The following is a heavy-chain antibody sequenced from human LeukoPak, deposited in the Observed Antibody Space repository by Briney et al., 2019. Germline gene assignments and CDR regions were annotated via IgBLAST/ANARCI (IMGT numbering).Heavy chain of an antibody. CDR2: IIPIFGTA. D-gene: IGHD3-10*01. V-gene: IGHV1-69*01. CDR1: GGTFSSYA. CDR3: ARGKYYYGSGSYYNFDY. J-gene: IGHJ4*02. Sequence: GASVKVSCKASGGTFSSYAISWVRQAPGQGPDWMGGIIPIFGTANYAQKFQGRVTITADESTSTAYMELSSLRSEDTAVYYCARGKYYYGSGSYYNFDYWGQGTLVTVSS.